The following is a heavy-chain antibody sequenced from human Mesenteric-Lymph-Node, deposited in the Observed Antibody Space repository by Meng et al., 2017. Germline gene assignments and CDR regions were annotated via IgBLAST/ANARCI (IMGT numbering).Heavy chain of an antibody. V-gene: IGHV3-53*01. CDR2: IYNAGNS. J-gene: IGHJ4*01. D-gene: IGHD3-3*01. CDR1: GLTVTTSY. CDR3: ANSTGIWRQFDY. Sequence: GGSLRLSCAASGLTVTTSYMSWVRQAPGKGMEGVSIIYNAGNSNYADSVKGRFSISRDNSQNTVHLQMNRLRAEDSTVYHCANSTGIWRQFDYWGHGTPVTVSS.